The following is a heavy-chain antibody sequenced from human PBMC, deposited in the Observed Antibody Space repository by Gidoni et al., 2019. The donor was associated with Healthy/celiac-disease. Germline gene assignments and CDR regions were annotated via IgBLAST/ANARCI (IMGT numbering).Heavy chain of an antibody. J-gene: IGHJ4*02. CDR1: GFTFSNAW. V-gene: IGHV3-15*01. CDR3: TREARDQHMVVVVAATGGYEY. CDR2: IKSKTDGGTT. D-gene: IGHD2-15*01. Sequence: EVQLVESGGGLVKPGGSLRLSCAASGFTFSNAWLSWVRQAPGKGLEWVGRIKSKTDGGTTDYAAPVKGRFTISRDDSKNTLYLQMNSLKTEDTAVYYCTREARDQHMVVVVAATGGYEYWGQGTLVTVSS.